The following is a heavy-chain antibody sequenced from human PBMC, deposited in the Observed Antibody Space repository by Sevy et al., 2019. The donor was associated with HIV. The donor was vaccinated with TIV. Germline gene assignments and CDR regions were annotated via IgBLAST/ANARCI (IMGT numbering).Heavy chain of an antibody. Sequence: ASVKVSCKASGYTFTSYGISWVRQAPGQGLEWMGWISAYNGNTNYAQKLQGRVTMTTDTSTSTAYMELRSLRSDDTAVYYCARRIEGYCSGGSCYGDYYYYGMDVWGQGTTVTVSS. CDR3: ARRIEGYCSGGSCYGDYYYYGMDV. J-gene: IGHJ6*02. CDR2: ISAYNGNT. CDR1: GYTFTSYG. D-gene: IGHD2-15*01. V-gene: IGHV1-18*01.